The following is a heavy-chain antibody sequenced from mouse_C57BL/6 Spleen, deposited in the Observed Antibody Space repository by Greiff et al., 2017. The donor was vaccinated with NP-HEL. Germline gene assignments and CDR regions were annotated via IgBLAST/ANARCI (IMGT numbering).Heavy chain of an antibody. V-gene: IGHV5-17*01. CDR2: ISSGSSTI. Sequence: EVKLQESGGGLVKPGGSLKLSCAASGFTFSDYGMHWVRQAPEKGLEWVAYISSGSSTIYYADTVKGRFTISRDNAKNTLFLQMTSLRSEDTAMYYCVPYYYGSSYGFAYWGQGTLVTVSA. J-gene: IGHJ3*01. CDR3: VPYYYGSSYGFAY. D-gene: IGHD1-1*01. CDR1: GFTFSDYG.